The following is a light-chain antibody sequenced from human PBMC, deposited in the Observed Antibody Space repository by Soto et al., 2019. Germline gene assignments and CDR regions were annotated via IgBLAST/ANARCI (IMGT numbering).Light chain of an antibody. J-gene: IGKJ5*01. Sequence: EVVLTQSPVTLSLSPGERATLSFRASQSFRGLLAWYQQKPGQAPSLLIYDAYNRATGIPPRFSGSGSGTDFTLTISSLEPEDSAVYYCQQRHMWPITFGQGTRLEIK. V-gene: IGKV3-11*01. CDR1: QSFRGL. CDR3: QQRHMWPIT. CDR2: DAY.